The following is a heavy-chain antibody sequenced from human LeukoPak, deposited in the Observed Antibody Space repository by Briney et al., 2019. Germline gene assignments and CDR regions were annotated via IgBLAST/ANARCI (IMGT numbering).Heavy chain of an antibody. CDR3: AGGIIAARPVWTDY. CDR2: ISGSGGST. J-gene: IGHJ4*02. V-gene: IGHV3-23*01. D-gene: IGHD6-6*01. Sequence: PGGSLRLSCAASGFTFSSYAMSWVRQAPGKGLEWVSAISGSGGSTYYADSVKGRFTISRDNSKNTLYLQMNSLRAEDTAVYYCAGGIIAARPVWTDYWGQGTLVTVSS. CDR1: GFTFSSYA.